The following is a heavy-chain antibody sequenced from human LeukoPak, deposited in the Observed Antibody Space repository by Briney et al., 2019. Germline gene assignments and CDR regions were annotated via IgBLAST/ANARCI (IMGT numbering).Heavy chain of an antibody. CDR1: GGSFSGYY. CDR3: ARSQDTAVTTDDY. V-gene: IGHV4-34*01. D-gene: IGHD4-17*01. J-gene: IGHJ4*02. Sequence: TSETLSPTCAVYGGSFSGYYWSWIRQPPGKGLEWIGEINHSGSTNYNPSLKSRVTISVDTSKNQFSLKLSSVTAADTAVYYCARSQDTAVTTDDYWGQGTLVTVSS. CDR2: INHSGST.